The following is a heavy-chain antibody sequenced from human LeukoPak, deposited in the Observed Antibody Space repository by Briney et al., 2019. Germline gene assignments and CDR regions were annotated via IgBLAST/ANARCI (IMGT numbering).Heavy chain of an antibody. J-gene: IGHJ4*02. Sequence: SVTVSCKASGGTFISYAISWVRQAPGQGREWMGGIIPIFGTANYAQKFQGRVTITADESTSTAYMELSSLRSEDTAVYYCARDIGDGIHRYSSGWHPGGNYFDYWGQGTLVTVSS. CDR2: IIPIFGTA. V-gene: IGHV1-69*01. CDR1: GGTFISYA. D-gene: IGHD6-19*01. CDR3: ARDIGDGIHRYSSGWHPGGNYFDY.